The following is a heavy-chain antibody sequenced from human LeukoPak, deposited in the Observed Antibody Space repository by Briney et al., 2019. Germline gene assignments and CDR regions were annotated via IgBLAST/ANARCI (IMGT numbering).Heavy chain of an antibody. V-gene: IGHV3-23*01. D-gene: IGHD7-27*01. J-gene: IGHJ6*02. Sequence: PGGSLRLSCAASGFTFSNYAMSWVRQAPGKGLEWVSTISGGGGGTHYADSVKGRFTISRDNSKNTLYLQMNSLRAEDTAVYYCARDYGDAYYYYGMDVWGQGTTVTVSS. CDR1: GFTFSNYA. CDR2: ISGGGGGT. CDR3: ARDYGDAYYYYGMDV.